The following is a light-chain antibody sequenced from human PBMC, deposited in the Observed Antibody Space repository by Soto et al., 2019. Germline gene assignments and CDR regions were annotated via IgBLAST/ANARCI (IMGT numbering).Light chain of an antibody. J-gene: IGKJ3*01. Sequence: EIVLTQSPATLSLSPGERATLSCRASQSVSSYLAWYQQKPGPAPRLLIYAASNRATGIPARFSGSGSVTDFTLTISSLEPEDFAGYYCQQRSNWPAFTFGPGTKVDIK. CDR1: QSVSSY. V-gene: IGKV3-11*01. CDR2: AAS. CDR3: QQRSNWPAFT.